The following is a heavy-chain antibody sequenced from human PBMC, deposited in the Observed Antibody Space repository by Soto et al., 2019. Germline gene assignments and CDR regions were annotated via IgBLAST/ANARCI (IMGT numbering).Heavy chain of an antibody. V-gene: IGHV1-18*01. J-gene: IGHJ6*03. D-gene: IGHD5-12*01. CDR1: DYNRTSFG. Sequence: ASVRVSGTKTDYNRTSFGLSCVRQPPGKRMEWMGWISAYNGNTNYAQKLQGRVTMTTDTSTSTAYMELRSLRSDDTAVYYCARDFAPYGGYNYYYYMDVWAKGTTVTVSS. CDR2: ISAYNGNT. CDR3: ARDFAPYGGYNYYYYMDV.